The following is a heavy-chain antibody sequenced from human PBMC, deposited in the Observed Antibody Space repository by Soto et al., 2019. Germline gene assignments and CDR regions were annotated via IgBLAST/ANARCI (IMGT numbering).Heavy chain of an antibody. CDR3: ARWGGSTRRGIDY. J-gene: IGHJ4*02. V-gene: IGHV4-59*01. CDR1: GGSISNYY. D-gene: IGHD3-10*01. CDR2: IYYTGST. Sequence: PSETLSLTCTVSGGSISNYYWNWIRQPPGEGLEWIAYIYYTGSTKYNPSLKSRVTISVDTSKNQFSLKLNSVTTADTAVYYCARWGGSTRRGIDYWGQGTLVTVSS.